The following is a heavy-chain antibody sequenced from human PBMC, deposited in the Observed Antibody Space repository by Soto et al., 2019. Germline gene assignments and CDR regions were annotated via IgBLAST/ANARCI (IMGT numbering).Heavy chain of an antibody. CDR3: ATVRWELHDAFDI. J-gene: IGHJ3*02. V-gene: IGHV4-31*03. CDR1: GGSISTGGYY. D-gene: IGHD1-26*01. CDR2: IYHSGMT. Sequence: QVQLQESGPGLVKPSQTLSLTCTVSGGSISTGGYYWSWIRQHPGRGLEWIGYIYHSGMTFSNPSLQSRVTISIDTAKNKFSLKRSSVTAADTAVYYCATVRWELHDAFDIWGQGTIVSVSS.